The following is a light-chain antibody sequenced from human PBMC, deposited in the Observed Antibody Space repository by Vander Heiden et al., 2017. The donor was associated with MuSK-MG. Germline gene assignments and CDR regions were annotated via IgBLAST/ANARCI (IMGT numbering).Light chain of an antibody. V-gene: IGKV1-33*01. CDR3: QQYDDLPIT. CDR2: DAS. J-gene: IGKJ3*01. Sequence: DIQMTQSPSSLSASVGDRVNITCQASQDITNYLGWFQQKPGKAPKLLIYDASNLKTGVPSRFSGSGSGTHFTFTISSLQPEDIATYYCQQYDDLPITFGPGTKVDIK. CDR1: QDITNY.